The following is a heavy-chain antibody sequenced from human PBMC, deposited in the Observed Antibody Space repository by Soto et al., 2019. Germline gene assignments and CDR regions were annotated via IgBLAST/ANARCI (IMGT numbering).Heavy chain of an antibody. CDR3: ARDRETQLLDYYGMDV. Sequence: QVQLQQWGAGLLKPSETLSLTCAVYGGSLSGYYWSWIRQPPGKGLEWIGEINHSGSTNYNPSLKSRVTISVDTSKNQFSLKLSSVTAADTAVYYCARDRETQLLDYYGMDVWGQGTTVTVSS. V-gene: IGHV4-34*01. CDR1: GGSLSGYY. D-gene: IGHD1-7*01. CDR2: INHSGST. J-gene: IGHJ6*02.